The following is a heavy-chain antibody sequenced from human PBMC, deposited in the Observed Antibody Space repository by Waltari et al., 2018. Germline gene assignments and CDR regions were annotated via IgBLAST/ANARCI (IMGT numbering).Heavy chain of an antibody. J-gene: IGHJ4*02. CDR2: INPSGGST. CDR3: ARDLVRAAARGPKVFDY. V-gene: IGHV1-46*01. Sequence: QVQLVQSGAEVKKPGASVKVSCKASGYTFTSYYMQWVRPAPGKGLEWMGIINPSGGSTSYAQKFQGRVTMTRDTSTSTVYMELSSLRSEDTAVYYCARDLVRAAARGPKVFDYWGQGTLVTVSS. D-gene: IGHD6-6*01. CDR1: GYTFTSYY.